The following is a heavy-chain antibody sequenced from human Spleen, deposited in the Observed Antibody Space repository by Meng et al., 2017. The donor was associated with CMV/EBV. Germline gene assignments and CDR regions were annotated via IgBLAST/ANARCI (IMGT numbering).Heavy chain of an antibody. J-gene: IGHJ4*02. D-gene: IGHD4-11*01. Sequence: GESLKISCAASGFTFSSYWMTWVRQAPGKGLEWVAKIKRDGSEKYYVDSVKGRFTISRDNADNSLYLQMNSLRAEDTAVYYCARDGVRGDYMVDYWGQGTLVTVSS. CDR1: GFTFSSYW. CDR3: ARDGVRGDYMVDY. V-gene: IGHV3-7*01. CDR2: IKRDGSEK.